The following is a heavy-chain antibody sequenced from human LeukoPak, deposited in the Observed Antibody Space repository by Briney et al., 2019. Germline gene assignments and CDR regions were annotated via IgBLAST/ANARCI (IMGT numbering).Heavy chain of an antibody. D-gene: IGHD5-12*01. CDR3: ARESEGWGYSGYDPIYYYMDV. CDR2: ISSSGSTI. CDR1: GFTFSDYY. V-gene: IGHV3-11*01. J-gene: IGHJ6*03. Sequence: KSGGSLRLSCAASGFTFSDYYMSWIRQAPGKGLEWVSYISSSGSTIYYADSVKGRFTISRDNAKNSLYLQMNSLRAEDTALYYCARESEGWGYSGYDPIYYYMDVWGKGTTVTVSS.